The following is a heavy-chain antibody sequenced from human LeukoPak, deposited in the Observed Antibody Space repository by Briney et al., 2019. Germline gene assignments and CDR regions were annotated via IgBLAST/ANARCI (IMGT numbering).Heavy chain of an antibody. CDR1: GFTFSSYS. Sequence: GGSLRLSCAASGFTFSSYSMNWVRQAPGKGLEWVSSISSSSSYIYYADSVKGRFTISRDNSKNTLYLQMNSLRAEDTAVYYCAKGDRITIFGVVIDYWGQGTLVTVSS. CDR3: AKGDRITIFGVVIDY. V-gene: IGHV3-21*04. CDR2: ISSSSSYI. D-gene: IGHD3-3*01. J-gene: IGHJ4*02.